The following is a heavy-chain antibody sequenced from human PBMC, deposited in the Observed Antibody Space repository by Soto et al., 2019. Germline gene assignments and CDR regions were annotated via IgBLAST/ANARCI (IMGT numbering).Heavy chain of an antibody. V-gene: IGHV3-23*01. Sequence: SGGSLRLSCAASGFTFSSYAMSWVRQAPGKGLEWVSAISGSGGSTYYADSVKGRFTISRDNSKNTLYLQMNSLRAEDTAVYYCAKDLVIGVVVPAASVGYWGQGTLVTVSS. CDR2: ISGSGGST. CDR3: AKDLVIGVVVPAASVGY. CDR1: GFTFSSYA. J-gene: IGHJ4*02. D-gene: IGHD2-2*01.